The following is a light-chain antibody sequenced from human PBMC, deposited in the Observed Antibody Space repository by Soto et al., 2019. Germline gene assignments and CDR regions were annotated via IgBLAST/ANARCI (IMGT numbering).Light chain of an antibody. CDR3: SSYTSSSTRV. Sequence: QSALTQPASVSGSPGQSITISCTGTSSDVGGYNYVSWYQQHPGKAPKLMIYEVSNRPSGVSNRFSGSKSGNTASLIISGLQAEDDADYYCSSYTSSSTRVFGGGTKVTVL. CDR1: SSDVGGYNY. V-gene: IGLV2-14*01. J-gene: IGLJ3*02. CDR2: EVS.